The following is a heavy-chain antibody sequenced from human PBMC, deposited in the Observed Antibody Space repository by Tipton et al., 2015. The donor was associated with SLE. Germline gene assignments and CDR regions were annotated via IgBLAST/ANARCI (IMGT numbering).Heavy chain of an antibody. CDR2: IYHSGTT. V-gene: IGHV4-4*02. D-gene: IGHD3-3*01. Sequence: TLSLTCTVSGGSISSSNWWSWVRQPPGKGLEWIGEIYHSGTTNYNPSLKSRVTISVDTSKNQFSLKLSSVTAADTAVYYCARTRATPPGGWLLSYYFDYWGQGTLVTVSS. J-gene: IGHJ4*02. CDR3: ARTRATPPGGWLLSYYFDY. CDR1: GGSISSSNW.